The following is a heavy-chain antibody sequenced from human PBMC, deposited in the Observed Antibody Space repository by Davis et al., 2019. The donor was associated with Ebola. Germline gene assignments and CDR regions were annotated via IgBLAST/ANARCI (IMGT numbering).Heavy chain of an antibody. CDR3: ARDHLETTVTLYNWFDP. Sequence: ASVKVSCKASGYTFSSYDINWVRQATGQGLEWMGWMNPNSGNTGYAQKFQGRVTMTRNTSISTAYLELSSLRSEDTAVYYCARDHLETTVTLYNWFDPWGQGTLVTVSS. V-gene: IGHV1-8*01. CDR1: GYTFSSYD. D-gene: IGHD4-17*01. CDR2: MNPNSGNT. J-gene: IGHJ5*02.